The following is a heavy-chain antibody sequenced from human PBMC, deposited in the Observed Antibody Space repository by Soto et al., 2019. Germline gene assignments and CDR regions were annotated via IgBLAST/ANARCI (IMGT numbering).Heavy chain of an antibody. V-gene: IGHV1-58*01. J-gene: IGHJ6*02. CDR2: IVVGSGNT. D-gene: IGHD3-3*01. CDR1: GFTFTSSA. Sequence: SVKVSCKASGFTFTSSAVQCVRQARGQRLEWIGWIVVGSGNTNYAQKFQERVTITRDMSTSTAYMELSSLRSEDTAVYYCAADYNFWSGYSNYYYGMDVWGQGTTVTVSS. CDR3: AADYNFWSGYSNYYYGMDV.